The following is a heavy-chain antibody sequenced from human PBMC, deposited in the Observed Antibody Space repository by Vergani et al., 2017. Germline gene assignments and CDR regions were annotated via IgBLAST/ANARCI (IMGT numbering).Heavy chain of an antibody. CDR2: MNPNSGNT. CDR1: GYTFTSYD. V-gene: IGHV1-8*01. CDR3: ATPAGGGITMVRGSGYFQH. D-gene: IGHD3-10*01. J-gene: IGHJ1*01. Sequence: QVQLVQSGAEVKKPGASVKVSCKASGYTFTSYDINWVRQATGQGLEWMGWMNPNSGNTGYAQKFQGRVTMTRNTSISTAYMELSSLRSEDTAVYYCATPAGGGITMVRGSGYFQHWGQGTLVTVSS.